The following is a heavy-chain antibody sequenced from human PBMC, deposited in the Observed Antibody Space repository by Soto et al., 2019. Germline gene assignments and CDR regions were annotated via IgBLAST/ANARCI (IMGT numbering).Heavy chain of an antibody. CDR1: GFSFDYYA. Sequence: QPGGSLRRCCAASGFSFDYYAMTWVRQAAGKGLEWVSATSGSGDDTYCADSVKGRFTISRDNSKNTLYLQLNSLRAEDTAVYYCAKGYYSGYDLAYFDYWGQGTLVTVSS. J-gene: IGHJ4*02. D-gene: IGHD5-12*01. CDR2: TSGSGDDT. CDR3: AKGYYSGYDLAYFDY. V-gene: IGHV3-23*01.